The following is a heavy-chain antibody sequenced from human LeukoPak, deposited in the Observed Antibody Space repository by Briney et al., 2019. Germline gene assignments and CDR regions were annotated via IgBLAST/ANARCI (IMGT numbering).Heavy chain of an antibody. Sequence: SETLSLTCTVSGGSISSSSYYWGWIRQPPGKGLEWIGSIYYSGSTYYNPSVKSRFTISVDTTKNPFSLKLSSVTAAATAVYYCASDHSSASYTYYYYYMDVWGKGTTVTVSS. CDR1: GGSISSSSYY. J-gene: IGHJ6*03. CDR2: IYYSGST. D-gene: IGHD1-26*01. V-gene: IGHV4-39*07. CDR3: ASDHSSASYTYYYYYMDV.